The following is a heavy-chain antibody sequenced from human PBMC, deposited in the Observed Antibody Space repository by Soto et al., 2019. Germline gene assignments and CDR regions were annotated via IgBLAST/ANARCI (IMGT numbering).Heavy chain of an antibody. J-gene: IGHJ4*02. CDR3: ARNLLNKNDY. CDR1: GGTFSSYT. Sequence: QVQLVQSGAEVKKPGSSVKVSCKASGGTFSSYTISWVRQAPGQGLKWMGRIIPILGIANYAQKFQGRVTITADKSTSTAYMELSSLRSEDTAVYYCARNLLNKNDYWGQGTLVTVSS. CDR2: IIPILGIA. D-gene: IGHD2-15*01. V-gene: IGHV1-69*02.